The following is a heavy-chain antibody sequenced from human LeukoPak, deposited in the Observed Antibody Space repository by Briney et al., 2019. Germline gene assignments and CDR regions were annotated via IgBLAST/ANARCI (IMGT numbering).Heavy chain of an antibody. CDR1: GFTFSSYG. CDR3: AKDSGGYTYIFDH. V-gene: IGHV3-30*18. D-gene: IGHD5-18*01. Sequence: GRSLGLSCAASGFTFSSYGIHWVRQAPGKGLEWVAVISYDGSNKYYADSVKGRFTISRDNSKNTLHLQMSSLRAEDTAVYYCAKDSGGYTYIFDHWGQGTLVTVSS. CDR2: ISYDGSNK. J-gene: IGHJ4*02.